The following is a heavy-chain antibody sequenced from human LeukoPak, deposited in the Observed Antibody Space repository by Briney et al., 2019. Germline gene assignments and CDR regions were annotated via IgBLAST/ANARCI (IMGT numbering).Heavy chain of an antibody. D-gene: IGHD3-9*01. V-gene: IGHV3-9*01. Sequence: GGSLRLSCAASGFTFDDYAMHWVRQAPGKGLEWVSGISWNSGSIGYADSVKGRFTISRDNAKNSLYLQMNSLRAEDTALYYCAKDMRGTYNDILTGYSFDYWGQGTLVTVSS. J-gene: IGHJ4*02. CDR3: AKDMRGTYNDILTGYSFDY. CDR1: GFTFDDYA. CDR2: ISWNSGSI.